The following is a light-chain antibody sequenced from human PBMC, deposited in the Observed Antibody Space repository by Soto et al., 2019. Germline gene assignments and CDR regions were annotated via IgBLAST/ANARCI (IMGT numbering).Light chain of an antibody. J-gene: IGLJ2*01. V-gene: IGLV7-46*01. CDR1: TGAVTCGHY. CDR3: LLSYSSGRV. Sequence: QAVVTQEPSLTVSPGGTVTLTCDSSTGAVTCGHYPYWFQQKSGQVPRTLIYDTSNKHSWTPARFSGSLLGGKAALTLSGAQPEDEAEYYCLLSYSSGRVFGGGTKVTVL. CDR2: DTS.